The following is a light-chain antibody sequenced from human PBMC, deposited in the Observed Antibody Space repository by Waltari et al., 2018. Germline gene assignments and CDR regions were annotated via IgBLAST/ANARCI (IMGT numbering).Light chain of an antibody. CDR1: SSTIGSNT. V-gene: IGLV1-44*01. Sequence: QSVLTQPPSASATPGQSVTISCSGSSSTIGSNTVNWYQQLPGTAPKLLIYSNKQRPSGVPDRFSGSKSGTSASLAISGLQSEDEADYYCAAWDDSLNGVVFGGGTKLTVL. CDR3: AAWDDSLNGVV. J-gene: IGLJ2*01. CDR2: SNK.